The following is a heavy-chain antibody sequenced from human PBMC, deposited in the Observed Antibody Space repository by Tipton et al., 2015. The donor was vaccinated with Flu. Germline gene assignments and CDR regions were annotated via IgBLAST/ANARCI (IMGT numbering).Heavy chain of an antibody. CDR2: IKQDGSKE. D-gene: IGHD1-14*01. CDR1: GFTFSGYW. J-gene: IGHJ4*02. CDR3: VKMPDFDY. Sequence: GSLRLSCAASGFTFSGYWMSWVRQAPGKGLEWVANIKQDGSKENYVDSVKGRFTISRDNAKNSLYLQMSSLRVEDTAVYYCVKMPDFDYWGQGTLVTVSS. V-gene: IGHV3-7*01.